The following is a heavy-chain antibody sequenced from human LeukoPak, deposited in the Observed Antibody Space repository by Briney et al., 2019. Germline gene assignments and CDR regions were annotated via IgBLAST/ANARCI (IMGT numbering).Heavy chain of an antibody. J-gene: IGHJ4*02. CDR3: ARGGNYFDY. CDR2: IYYSGST. Sequence: SETLSLTCTVSGGSISSYYWSWIRQPPGKGLEWIGYIYYSGSTNYNPSLKSRVTISVDTSRNQFSLKLSSVTAADTAVYYCARGGNYFDYWGQGTLVTVSS. CDR1: GGSISSYY. V-gene: IGHV4-59*01. D-gene: IGHD6-13*01.